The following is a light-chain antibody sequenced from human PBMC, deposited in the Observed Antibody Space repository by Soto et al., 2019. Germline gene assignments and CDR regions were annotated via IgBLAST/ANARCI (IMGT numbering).Light chain of an antibody. J-gene: IGKJ3*01. Sequence: DIQMTQSPSSLSVSVGDRVTITCRASQRISSYLNWYQQKPGKAPKLLIYAASSLQSGVPSRFSGSGSWTDFTLTISSLQPEDFATYYCQQSYSTPLTFGPGTKVDIK. CDR3: QQSYSTPLT. V-gene: IGKV1-39*01. CDR1: QRISSY. CDR2: AAS.